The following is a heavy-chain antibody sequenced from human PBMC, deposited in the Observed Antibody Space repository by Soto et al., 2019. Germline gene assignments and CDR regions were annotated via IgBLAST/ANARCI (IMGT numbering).Heavy chain of an antibody. D-gene: IGHD6-19*01. CDR3: ARTPSGWGGGYFDY. CDR1: GFTFSNSW. CDR2: IKSKTDGGTT. J-gene: IGHJ4*02. Sequence: PGGSLRLSCAASGFTFSNSWMNLVRQAPGKGLEWVGRIKSKTDGGTTDYAAPVKGRFTISRDDSKNTLYLQMNSLKTEDTAVYYCARTPSGWGGGYFDYWGQGTLVTVSS. V-gene: IGHV3-15*07.